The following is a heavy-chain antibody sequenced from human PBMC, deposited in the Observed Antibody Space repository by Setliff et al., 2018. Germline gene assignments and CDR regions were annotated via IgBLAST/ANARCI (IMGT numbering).Heavy chain of an antibody. CDR2: ITTYNDNT. Sequence: ASVKVSYKTSGYSFTSYGISWVRQAPGQGLEWMGHITTYNDNTKYAQKFQGRITVTTDLSTSTAYLDLRSLRSDDTAVYYCVRDSRITVLGVDNYHYMDVWGRGTTVTVSS. V-gene: IGHV1-18*01. CDR3: VRDSRITVLGVDNYHYMDV. D-gene: IGHD3-3*01. CDR1: GYSFTSYG. J-gene: IGHJ6*03.